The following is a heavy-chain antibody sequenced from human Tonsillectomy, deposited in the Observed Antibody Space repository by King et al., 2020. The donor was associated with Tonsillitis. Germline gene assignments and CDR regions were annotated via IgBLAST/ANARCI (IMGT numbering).Heavy chain of an antibody. D-gene: IGHD4-17*01. V-gene: IGHV4-34*01. CDR1: GGSFSGYY. CDR3: ASDDYGDWYFDL. Sequence: VQLQQWGAGLLKPSETLSLTCAVYGGSFSGYYWSWIRQPPGKGLEWIGEINHSGSTNYNPSLNSRVTISVDTSKNQFSLKLGSLTAADTAVYYCASDDYGDWYFDLWGRGTLVTVSS. CDR2: INHSGST. J-gene: IGHJ2*01.